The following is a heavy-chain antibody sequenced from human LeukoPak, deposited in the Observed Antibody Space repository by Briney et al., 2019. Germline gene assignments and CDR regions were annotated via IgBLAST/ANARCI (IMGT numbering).Heavy chain of an antibody. J-gene: IGHJ4*02. D-gene: IGHD2-15*01. CDR3: ARGFLGSCSGGSCYSGY. Sequence: GGPLRLSCAASGFTFSTYWMHWVRQAPGKGLVWVSHINTDGRTTNYADSVKGRFTISRDNAKNTLYLQMNSLRVEDAAVYYCARGFLGSCSGGSCYSGYWGQGTLVAVSS. CDR2: INTDGRTT. V-gene: IGHV3-74*01. CDR1: GFTFSTYW.